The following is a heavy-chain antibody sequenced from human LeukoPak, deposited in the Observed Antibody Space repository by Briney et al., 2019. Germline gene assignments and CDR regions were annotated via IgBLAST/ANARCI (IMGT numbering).Heavy chain of an antibody. J-gene: IGHJ4*02. CDR2: IWYDGSNK. CDR3: ARDPAYDFGDQVFDY. Sequence: PGGSLRLSCAASGFTFSSYGMHWVRQAPGKGLEWVAVIWYDGSNKYYADSVKGRFTISRDNSKNTLYLQMNSLRAEDTAVYYCARDPAYDFGDQVFDYWGQGTLVTVSS. D-gene: IGHD3-3*01. CDR1: GFTFSSYG. V-gene: IGHV3-33*01.